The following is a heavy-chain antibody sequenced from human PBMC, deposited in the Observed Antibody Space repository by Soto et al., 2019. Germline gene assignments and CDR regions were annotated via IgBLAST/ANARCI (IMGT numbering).Heavy chain of an antibody. V-gene: IGHV3-21*03. D-gene: IGHD2-21*02. CDR1: GFNFGAFS. CDR2: ISAGSHYT. Sequence: PGGSLRLSCVASGFNFGAFSVTWVRQIPGKGLQWVSSISAGSHYTFYAESIKGRFLISRDNAKKSLYLEMNSLRAEDTGVYHCGTFPAAHCGDNCYIDFWGPGTLVTVS. J-gene: IGHJ4*02. CDR3: GTFPAAHCGDNCYIDF.